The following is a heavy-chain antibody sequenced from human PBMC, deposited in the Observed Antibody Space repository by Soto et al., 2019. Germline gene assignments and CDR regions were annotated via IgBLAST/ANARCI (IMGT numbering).Heavy chain of an antibody. J-gene: IGHJ5*02. Sequence: SVQVSCKASGGTFSSYAISWVRQAPGQGLEWMGGIIPIFGTANYAQKFQGRVTITADESTSTAYMELSSLRSEDTAVYYCARDPHNWSYRPTDPWPNWFDPWGQGTLVTVSS. D-gene: IGHD1-7*01. CDR2: IIPIFGTA. CDR3: ARDPHNWSYRPTDPWPNWFDP. V-gene: IGHV1-69*13. CDR1: GGTFSSYA.